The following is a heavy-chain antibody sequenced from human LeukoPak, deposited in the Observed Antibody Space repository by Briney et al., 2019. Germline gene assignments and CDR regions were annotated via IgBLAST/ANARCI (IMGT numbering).Heavy chain of an antibody. CDR3: ARGYYDSSDFEYFQH. CDR1: GYSFTDYY. Sequence: RASVKVSCKASGYSFTDYYMHWVRQAPGQGLEWMGWINPNSGDTNSAQKFQGRVTMTRDTSISTVYMELSRLRSDDTAVFYCARGYYDSSDFEYFQHWGQGTLVTVSS. CDR2: INPNSGDT. V-gene: IGHV1-2*02. J-gene: IGHJ1*01. D-gene: IGHD3-22*01.